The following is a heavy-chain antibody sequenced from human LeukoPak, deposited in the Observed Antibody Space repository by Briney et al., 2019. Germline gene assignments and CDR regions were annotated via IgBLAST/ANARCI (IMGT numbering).Heavy chain of an antibody. CDR3: ARHVATMVRGLNYYYYYMDV. D-gene: IGHD3-10*01. V-gene: IGHV4-39*01. J-gene: IGHJ6*03. CDR1: GGSISSSSYS. Sequence: PSETLSLTCTVSGGSISSSSYSWGWIRQPPGKGLEWIGSIYYSGSTYYNPSLKSRVTISVDTSKNQFSLKLSSVTAADTAVYYCARHVATMVRGLNYYYYYMDVWGKGTTVTVSS. CDR2: IYYSGST.